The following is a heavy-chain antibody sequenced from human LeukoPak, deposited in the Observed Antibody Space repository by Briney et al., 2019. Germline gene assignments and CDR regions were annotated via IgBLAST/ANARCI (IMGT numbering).Heavy chain of an antibody. V-gene: IGHV3-30*19. Sequence: PGTSLTLSCAASGLTFSGYGLHWVRQAPGKGLEWVAVISYDGSNKYYADSVKGRFTISRDNSKNTLYLQMNSLRAEDTAVYYCAGGNYYDSSGYYADDYWGQGTLVTVSS. D-gene: IGHD3-22*01. J-gene: IGHJ4*02. CDR1: GLTFSGYG. CDR2: ISYDGSNK. CDR3: AGGNYYDSSGYYADDY.